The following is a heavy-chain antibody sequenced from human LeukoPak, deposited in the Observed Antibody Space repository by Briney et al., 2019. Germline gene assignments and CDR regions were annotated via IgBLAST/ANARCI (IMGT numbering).Heavy chain of an antibody. J-gene: IGHJ3*02. Sequence: PGGSLRLSCAASGFTVSSNYMSWVRQAPGKGLEWVSYISSSGSTIYYADSVKGRFTISRDNAKNSLYLQMNSLRAEDTAVYYCAKDWFPNGAFDIWGQGTMVTVSS. CDR3: AKDWFPNGAFDI. V-gene: IGHV3-11*01. CDR2: ISSSGSTI. D-gene: IGHD3-10*01. CDR1: GFTVSSNY.